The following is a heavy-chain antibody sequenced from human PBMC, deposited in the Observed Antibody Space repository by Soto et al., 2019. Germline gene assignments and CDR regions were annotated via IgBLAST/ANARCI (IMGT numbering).Heavy chain of an antibody. D-gene: IGHD6-19*01. CDR2: ISSSSSYI. J-gene: IGHJ4*02. Sequence: SGGSLRLSCAASGFTFSSYSMNWVRQAPGKGLEWVSSISSSSSYIYYADSVKGRFTISRDNAKNSLYLQMNSLRAEDTAVYYCARDLEAVAGTEFDYWAQGTLVTVSS. CDR1: GFTFSSYS. CDR3: ARDLEAVAGTEFDY. V-gene: IGHV3-21*01.